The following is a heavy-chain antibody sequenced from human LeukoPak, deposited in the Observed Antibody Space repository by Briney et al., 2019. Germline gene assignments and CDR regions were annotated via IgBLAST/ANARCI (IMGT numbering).Heavy chain of an antibody. Sequence: VASVKVSCKASGYTFTSYGISWVRQAPGQGLEWMGWISAYNGNTNYAQKLQGRVTMTTDTSTSTAYMELRSLRSDDTAVYYCARVYSSGWYVLYYFDYWGQGTLVTVSS. J-gene: IGHJ4*02. V-gene: IGHV1-18*01. CDR3: ARVYSSGWYVLYYFDY. CDR1: GYTFTSYG. CDR2: ISAYNGNT. D-gene: IGHD6-19*01.